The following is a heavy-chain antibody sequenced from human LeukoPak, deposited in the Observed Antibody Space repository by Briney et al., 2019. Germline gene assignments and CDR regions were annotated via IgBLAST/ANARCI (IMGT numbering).Heavy chain of an antibody. V-gene: IGHV4-59*12. CDR2: IYYSGST. CDR1: GGSISSYY. CDR3: ARGPRMITFGGVIVRRWFDP. Sequence: SETLSLTCTVSGGSISSYYWSWIRQPPGKGLEWIGYIYYSGSTNYNPSLKSRVTISVDTSKNQFSLKLSSVTAADTAVYYRARGPRMITFGGVIVRRWFDPWGQGTLVTVSS. J-gene: IGHJ5*02. D-gene: IGHD3-16*02.